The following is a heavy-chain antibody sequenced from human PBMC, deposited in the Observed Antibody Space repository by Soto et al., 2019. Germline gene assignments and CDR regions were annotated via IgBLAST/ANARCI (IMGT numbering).Heavy chain of an antibody. CDR1: GYTFTSYY. Sequence: GASVKPSCKASGYTFTSYYMHCVRQAPGQGLEWMGIINPSGGSTSYAQKFQGRVTMTRDTSTSTVYMELSSLRSEDTAVYYCARNGYCSGGSCYSHYYYYYGMDVWGQGTTVTVSS. V-gene: IGHV1-46*03. CDR3: ARNGYCSGGSCYSHYYYYYGMDV. D-gene: IGHD2-15*01. J-gene: IGHJ6*02. CDR2: INPSGGST.